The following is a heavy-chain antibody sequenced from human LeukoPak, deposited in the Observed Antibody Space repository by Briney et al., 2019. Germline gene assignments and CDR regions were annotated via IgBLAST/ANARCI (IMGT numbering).Heavy chain of an antibody. J-gene: IGHJ6*03. D-gene: IGHD3-9*01. CDR3: ARHATRLRYFDWFSYYYMDV. V-gene: IGHV3-66*04. CDR1: GFTFSNYE. CDR2: IYSGGST. Sequence: GGSLRLSCAASGFTFSNYEMHWVRQAPGKGLEWVSVIYSGGSTYYADSVKGRFTISRDNAKNSLYLQMNSLRAEDTAVYYCARHATRLRYFDWFSYYYMDVWGKGTTVTVSS.